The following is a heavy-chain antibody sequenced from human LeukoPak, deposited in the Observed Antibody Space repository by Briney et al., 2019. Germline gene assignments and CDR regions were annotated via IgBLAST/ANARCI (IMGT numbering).Heavy chain of an antibody. V-gene: IGHV3-23*01. CDR2: ISASGSTT. D-gene: IGHD2-2*02. CDR1: GFTFSSSA. CDR3: AKKDCSGASCYKAFDY. J-gene: IGHJ4*02. Sequence: PGGSLRLSCAASGFTFSSSAMSWVRQAPGKGLEWVSSISASGSTTYYADSVKGRFTISRDNSKNTLYLQMNSLRAEDTALYYCAKKDCSGASCYKAFDYWSQGTLVTVSS.